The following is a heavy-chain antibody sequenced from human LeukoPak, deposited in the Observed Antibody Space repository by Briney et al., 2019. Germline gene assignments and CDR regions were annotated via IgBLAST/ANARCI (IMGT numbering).Heavy chain of an antibody. V-gene: IGHV1-18*04. CDR2: ISAYNGNT. CDR3: ARDPEHYYDSSGYYPLLDY. Sequence: ASVKVSCKASGYTFTGYYMHWVRQAPGQGLEWMGWISAYNGNTNYAQKLQGRVTMTTDTSTSTAYMELRSLRSDDTAVYYCARDPEHYYDSSGYYPLLDYWGQGTLVTVSS. CDR1: GYTFTGYY. J-gene: IGHJ4*02. D-gene: IGHD3-22*01.